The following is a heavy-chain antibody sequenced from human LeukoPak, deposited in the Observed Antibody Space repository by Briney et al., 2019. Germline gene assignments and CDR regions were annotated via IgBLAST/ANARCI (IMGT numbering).Heavy chain of an antibody. V-gene: IGHV4-39*01. CDR3: ARHYGP. J-gene: IGHJ5*02. D-gene: IGHD3-16*01. Sequence: KPSETLSLTCTVSGVSISSSFNYWAWIRQPPGKGLEWIGSIYESGSAYYNPSLKSRITMSVDTSENQFSLKLTSVTAADTAVYYCARHYGPWGQGTLVTVSS. CDR2: IYESGSA. CDR1: GVSISSSFNY.